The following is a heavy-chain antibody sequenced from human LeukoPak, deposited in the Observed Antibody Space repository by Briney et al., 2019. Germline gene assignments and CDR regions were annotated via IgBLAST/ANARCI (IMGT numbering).Heavy chain of an antibody. CDR1: GGSISSGGYY. CDR3: ARDMGAGGYSSGWYAGDYYGMDV. J-gene: IGHJ6*02. Sequence: SETLSLTCTVSGGSISSGGYYWSWIRQHPGKGLEWIGYIYYSGSTYYNPSLKSRVTISVDTSKNQFSLKLSSVTAADTAVYYCARDMGAGGYSSGWYAGDYYGMDVWGQGTTVTVSS. D-gene: IGHD6-19*01. CDR2: IYYSGST. V-gene: IGHV4-31*03.